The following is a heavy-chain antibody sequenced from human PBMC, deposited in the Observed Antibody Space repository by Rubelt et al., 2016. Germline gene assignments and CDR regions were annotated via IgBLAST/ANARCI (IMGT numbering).Heavy chain of an antibody. Sequence: QVQLQQWGAGLLKPSETLSLTRAVYGGSFSGYYWSWIRQPPGKGLEWIGEINHSGSTNYNPSLKSRGTISVDTSKNQFFLKLSSVTAADTAVYYCARERRPYGDYYFDYWGQGTLVTVSS. V-gene: IGHV4-34*01. CDR3: ARERRPYGDYYFDY. CDR2: INHSGST. CDR1: GGSFSGYY. J-gene: IGHJ4*02. D-gene: IGHD4-17*01.